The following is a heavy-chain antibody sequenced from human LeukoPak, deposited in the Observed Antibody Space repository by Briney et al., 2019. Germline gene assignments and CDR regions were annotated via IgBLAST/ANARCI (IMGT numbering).Heavy chain of an antibody. CDR3: ARLLKFYDFSFDP. V-gene: IGHV3-53*01. CDR2: IYSGGSP. J-gene: IGHJ5*02. D-gene: IGHD3-3*01. CDR1: GFTVSSNY. Sequence: GGSLRLSCAASGFTVSSNYMSWVRQAPGKGLEWVSVIYSGGSPYYADSVKGRFTISRDNSKNTLYLQMNSLRPEDTAFYYCARLLKFYDFSFDPWGQGTLVTVSS.